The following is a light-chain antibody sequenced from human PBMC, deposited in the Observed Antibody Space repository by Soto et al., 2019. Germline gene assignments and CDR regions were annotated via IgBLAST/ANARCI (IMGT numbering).Light chain of an antibody. Sequence: QSVLTQPASVSGSPGQSITISCTGSSSDVGGRDYVSWYQQHPGKARKVIIYEVTRWPSGVSGRFSGSKSGNTASLTISGLQPEDEADYYCSSFTNRNTWVFGGGTKVTVL. CDR1: SSDVGGRDY. V-gene: IGLV2-14*01. CDR3: SSFTNRNTWV. CDR2: EVT. J-gene: IGLJ3*02.